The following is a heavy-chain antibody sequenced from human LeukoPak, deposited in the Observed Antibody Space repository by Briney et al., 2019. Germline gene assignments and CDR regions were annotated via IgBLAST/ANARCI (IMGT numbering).Heavy chain of an antibody. CDR2: IWYDGSYK. J-gene: IGHJ3*02. V-gene: IGHV3-33*01. CDR1: GFTFSNYA. Sequence: GRSLRLSCAASGFTFSNYAMHWVRQAPGKGLEWMAIIWYDGSYKYYADSVKGRFTTSRDNSKNTLYLQVNSLTAEDTAVYYCARGNSDAFDIWGHGTMVTVSS. D-gene: IGHD4-23*01. CDR3: ARGNSDAFDI.